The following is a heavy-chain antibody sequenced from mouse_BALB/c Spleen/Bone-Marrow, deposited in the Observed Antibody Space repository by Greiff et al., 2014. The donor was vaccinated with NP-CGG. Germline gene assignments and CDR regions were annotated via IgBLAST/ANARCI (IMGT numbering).Heavy chain of an antibody. J-gene: IGHJ1*01. Sequence: VQLKESGPGLVKPSQSLSLTCTVTGYSITSDYACNWIRQFPGNQLEWMGYISYSGSTSYNPSLKSRISITRDTSKNQFFLQSNSVTTEDTATYFCARWTTVVAKDWYFDVWGAGTTVTVSS. CDR1: GYSITSDYA. V-gene: IGHV3-2*02. CDR2: ISYSGST. CDR3: ARWTTVVAKDWYFDV. D-gene: IGHD1-1*01.